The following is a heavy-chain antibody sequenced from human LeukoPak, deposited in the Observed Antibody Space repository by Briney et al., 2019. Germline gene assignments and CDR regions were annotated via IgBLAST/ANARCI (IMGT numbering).Heavy chain of an antibody. Sequence: RPGGSLRLSCAASGFTFSSYEMNWVRQAPGKGLEWVSYISSSGSTIYYADSVKGRFTISRDNAKNSLYLQMNSLRAEDTAVYYCARRERTYYYDSSGYYYGAFDIWGQGTMVTVSS. J-gene: IGHJ3*02. CDR1: GFTFSSYE. CDR3: ARRERTYYYDSSGYYYGAFDI. V-gene: IGHV3-48*03. D-gene: IGHD3-22*01. CDR2: ISSSGSTI.